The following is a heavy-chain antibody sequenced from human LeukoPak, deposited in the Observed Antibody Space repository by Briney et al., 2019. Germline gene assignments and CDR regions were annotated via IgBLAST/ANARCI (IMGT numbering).Heavy chain of an antibody. Sequence: GGSLRLSCAASGFTFSSYAMSWVRQAPGKGLEWVSYISYSGNTIYYADSVKGRFTISRDNTKNSLYLLMNSLRAEDTAVYYCARDAGYSYGYPLDYWGQGTLVTVSS. D-gene: IGHD5-18*01. CDR3: ARDAGYSYGYPLDY. CDR1: GFTFSSYA. V-gene: IGHV3-48*04. J-gene: IGHJ4*02. CDR2: ISYSGNTI.